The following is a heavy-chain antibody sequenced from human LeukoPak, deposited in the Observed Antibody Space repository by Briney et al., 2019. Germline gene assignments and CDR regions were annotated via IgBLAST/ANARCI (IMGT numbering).Heavy chain of an antibody. J-gene: IGHJ6*03. Sequence: AAVKVSCKASGYTFIAYYIHWVRQAPGQGLEWMGRINPNTGGTLYAQKFQGRVTMTRDTSISTAYMELSRLRSDDTAVYYCARVWIHDAYYYMDVWGKGTTVTISS. D-gene: IGHD5-18*01. CDR1: GYTFIAYY. V-gene: IGHV1-2*06. CDR2: INPNTGGT. CDR3: ARVWIHDAYYYMDV.